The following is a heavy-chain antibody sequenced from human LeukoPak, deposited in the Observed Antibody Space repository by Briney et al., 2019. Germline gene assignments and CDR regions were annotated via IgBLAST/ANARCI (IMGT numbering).Heavy chain of an antibody. V-gene: IGHV3-33*01. J-gene: IGHJ3*02. Sequence: GRSLRLSCAASGFTFSSYGMHWVRQAPGKGLEWLAVIWYDGSNIYYADPVKGRFAISRDNSKNTLYLQINSLRAEDTAVYYCAREGDEDDDAFDIWGQGTMVTVSS. CDR3: AREGDEDDDAFDI. CDR2: IWYDGSNI. D-gene: IGHD1-26*01. CDR1: GFTFSSYG.